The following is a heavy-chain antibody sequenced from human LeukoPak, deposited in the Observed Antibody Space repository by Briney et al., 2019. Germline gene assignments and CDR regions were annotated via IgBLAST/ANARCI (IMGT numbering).Heavy chain of an antibody. D-gene: IGHD6-13*01. CDR3: ARGLGFLIGSIWYPDAFDI. V-gene: IGHV1-8*03. Sequence: ASVKVSCKASGYTFTSYDINWVRQAPGQGLEWMGWMNPNSGNTGYAQKFQGRVTITRNTSISTAYMELSSLRSEDTAVYYCARGLGFLIGSIWYPDAFDIWGQGAMVTVSS. J-gene: IGHJ3*02. CDR2: MNPNSGNT. CDR1: GYTFTSYD.